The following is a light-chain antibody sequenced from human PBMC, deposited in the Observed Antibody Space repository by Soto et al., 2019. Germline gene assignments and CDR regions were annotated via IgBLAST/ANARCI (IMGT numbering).Light chain of an antibody. CDR3: AAWDDSLGAYV. J-gene: IGLJ1*01. CDR1: NSNIGTNT. Sequence: QSLLTQPPSASATPGQRVTISCSGSNSNIGTNTVNWCQQLPGTAPRLLIYTNNQRPSGVPQRFSGSKTGTSASLAIGGLQSEDGADYYCAAWDDSLGAYVFGTGTKVTVL. V-gene: IGLV1-44*01. CDR2: TNN.